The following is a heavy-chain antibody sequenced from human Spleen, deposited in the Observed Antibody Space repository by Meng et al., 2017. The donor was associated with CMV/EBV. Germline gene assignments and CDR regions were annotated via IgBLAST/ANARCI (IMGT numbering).Heavy chain of an antibody. CDR1: GFTFDDYA. CDR3: AKEYYDFWSGYYPFDY. Sequence: GESLKISCAASGFTFDDYAMHWVRQAPGKGLEWVSAISGSGGSTYYADSVKGRFTISRDNSKNTLYLQMNSLRAEDTAVYYCAKEYYDFWSGYYPFDYWGQGTLVTVSS. CDR2: ISGSGGST. J-gene: IGHJ4*02. D-gene: IGHD3-3*01. V-gene: IGHV3-23*01.